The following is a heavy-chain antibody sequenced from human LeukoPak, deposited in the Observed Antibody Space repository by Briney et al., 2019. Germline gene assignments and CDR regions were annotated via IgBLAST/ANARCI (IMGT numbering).Heavy chain of an antibody. CDR2: INWNGGST. V-gene: IGHV3-20*04. CDR1: DFTCVDYG. Sequence: ALLLSCAASDFTCVDYGMGWVRQAPGKGLEWISGINWNGGSTCYAASVKGRFIISSDNSKNILCLQMNSMTAEATAVYYCAKGKGAYCGEDCSGRILDHWGQGTLCT. D-gene: IGHD2-21*02. CDR3: AKGKGAYCGEDCSGRILDH. J-gene: IGHJ4*02.